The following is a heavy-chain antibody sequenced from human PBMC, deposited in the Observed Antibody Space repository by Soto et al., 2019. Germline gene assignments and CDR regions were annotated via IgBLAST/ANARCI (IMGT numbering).Heavy chain of an antibody. CDR1: GTSIISYY. V-gene: IGHV4-59*01. D-gene: IGHD2-8*01. Sequence: LSLTCTVSGTSIISYYWSWIRQPPGKGLEWIANIHYSGTTNYNPSLASRVTLSVDTSKNQFSLKMTSVTAADRAMYFCARYNSYAIDYWGRGTLVTVSS. CDR2: IHYSGTT. J-gene: IGHJ4*02. CDR3: ARYNSYAIDY.